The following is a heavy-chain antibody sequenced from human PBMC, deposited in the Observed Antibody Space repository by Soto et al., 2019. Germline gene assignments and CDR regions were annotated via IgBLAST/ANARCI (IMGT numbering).Heavy chain of an antibody. Sequence: PSETLSLTCTVSDGSISTFYWSWIRQTPEKGLEWIGYIYYSGITDYNPSLKSRVTLSVDTSKNQFSLNLRSVTAADTAVYYCARGARGSYYYYYGMEVWGQGTTVTVSS. CDR3: ARGARGSYYYYYGMEV. CDR1: DGSISTFY. J-gene: IGHJ6*02. V-gene: IGHV4-59*01. D-gene: IGHD6-6*01. CDR2: IYYSGIT.